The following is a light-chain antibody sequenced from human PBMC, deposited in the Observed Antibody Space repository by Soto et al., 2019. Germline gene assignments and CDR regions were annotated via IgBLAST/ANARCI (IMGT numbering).Light chain of an antibody. CDR1: HSVSSS. V-gene: IGKV3-11*01. J-gene: IGKJ1*01. CDR2: DAS. Sequence: EVVMTQSPATLSVSPGERATLSCRASHSVSSSLAWYQQKPGQAPRLLIYDASNRTTGIPARFSGSGSGTDFTLTISSLEAKDFAVYYCQQRANWPGTFGQGTKVDIK. CDR3: QQRANWPGT.